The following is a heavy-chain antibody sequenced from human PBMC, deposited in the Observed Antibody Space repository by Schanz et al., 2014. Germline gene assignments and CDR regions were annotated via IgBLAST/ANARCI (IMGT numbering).Heavy chain of an antibody. CDR2: INHSGST. Sequence: QVQLQQWGAGLLKPSETLSLTCAVYGGSFNDYYWSWIRQPPGKGLEWIGEINHSGSTNYNPSLKSQFTIALDTSKTRFSLKLSSVTAADTAVYYCARGHDYFWGSYPRSPWGCFALWGRGSLVTVSS. CDR1: GGSFNDYY. D-gene: IGHD3-16*02. V-gene: IGHV4-34*01. CDR3: ARGHDYFWGSYPRSPWGCFAL. J-gene: IGHJ2*01.